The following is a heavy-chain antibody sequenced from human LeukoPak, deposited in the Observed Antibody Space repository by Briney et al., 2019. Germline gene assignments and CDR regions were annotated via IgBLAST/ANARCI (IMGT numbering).Heavy chain of an antibody. CDR2: INNSGAGT. Sequence: PGGSLRLSCAASGFTFSNYAMRWVRQAPGKGRKWVSTINNSGAGTYYADSVKGRFTSSRDNTKKTVSLQMNSLRPEDTAVYYCAKDWGARGCCGDHFDYWGQGSLVIVSS. CDR1: GFTFSNYA. CDR3: AKDWGARGCCGDHFDY. V-gene: IGHV3-23*01. J-gene: IGHJ4*02. D-gene: IGHD4-17*01.